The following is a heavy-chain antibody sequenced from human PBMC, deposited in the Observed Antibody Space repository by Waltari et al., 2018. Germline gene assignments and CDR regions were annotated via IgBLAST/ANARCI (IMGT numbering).Heavy chain of an antibody. J-gene: IGHJ4*02. CDR1: GGTFSSYT. D-gene: IGHD2-15*01. Sequence: QVQLVQSGAEVKKPGSSVKVSCKASGGTFSSYTISWVRQAPGQGLEWMGRIIPIRGIANYAQKFQGRVTITADKSTSTAYMELSSLRSEDTAVYYCATLLSSAYYFDYWGQGTLVTVSS. V-gene: IGHV1-69*02. CDR3: ATLLSSAYYFDY. CDR2: IIPIRGIA.